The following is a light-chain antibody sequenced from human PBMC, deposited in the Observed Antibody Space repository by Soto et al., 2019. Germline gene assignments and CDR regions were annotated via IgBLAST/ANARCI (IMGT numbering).Light chain of an antibody. Sequence: DIVMTQSPDSLAVSLGERATINCKFSQSVLYSSNNKNYLGWHHQKPGKAPKLLIYAASSLQSGVPSRFSGSGSGTDFTLTISSLQPEDFATYYCQQSYSTRTFGQGTKVDIK. CDR1: QSVLYSSNNKNY. J-gene: IGKJ1*01. CDR2: AAS. CDR3: QQSYSTRT. V-gene: IGKV4-1*01.